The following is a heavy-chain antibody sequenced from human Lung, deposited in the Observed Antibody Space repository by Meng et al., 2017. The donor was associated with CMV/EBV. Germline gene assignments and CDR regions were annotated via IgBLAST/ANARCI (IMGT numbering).Heavy chain of an antibody. CDR3: ARVEVGITSGDY. Sequence: QVQLVQSGAEVKKTGASVEVSCKASGYTLTTFGINWVRQAPGQGLEWMGWINAYNGDTNYAQTLQGRVTMTTDTSTSTAYMELRSLRSDDTAVYYCARVEVGITSGDYWGQGTLVTVSS. CDR2: INAYNGDT. V-gene: IGHV1-18*01. D-gene: IGHD1-26*01. CDR1: GYTLTTFG. J-gene: IGHJ4*02.